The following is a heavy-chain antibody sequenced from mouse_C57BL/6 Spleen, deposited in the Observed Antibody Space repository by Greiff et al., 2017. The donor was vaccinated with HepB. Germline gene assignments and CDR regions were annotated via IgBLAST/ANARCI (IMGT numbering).Heavy chain of an antibody. J-gene: IGHJ2*01. CDR1: GFNIKDYY. V-gene: IGHV14-2*01. CDR3: ASGLLGSYFDY. Sequence: EVQVVESGAELVKPGASVKLSCTASGFNIKDYYMHWVKQRTEQGLEWIGRIDPEDGETKYAPKFQGKATITADTSSNTAYLQLSSLTSEDTAVYYCASGLLGSYFDYWGQGTTLTVSS. CDR2: IDPEDGET. D-gene: IGHD2-3*01.